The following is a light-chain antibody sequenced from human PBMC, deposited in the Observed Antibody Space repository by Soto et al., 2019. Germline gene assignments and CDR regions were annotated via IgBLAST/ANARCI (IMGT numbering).Light chain of an antibody. V-gene: IGLV1-40*01. CDR1: SSNIGAGYD. CDR2: GNS. Sequence: QSVLTQPPSVSGAPGQRVTISCTGSSSNIGAGYDVHWYQQLPGTAPKLLIYGNSNRPSGVPDRFSGSKSGTSASLAITGLHAEDEADYYCQSYDSSLSVYVVFGGGTKLTVL. CDR3: QSYDSSLSVYVV. J-gene: IGLJ2*01.